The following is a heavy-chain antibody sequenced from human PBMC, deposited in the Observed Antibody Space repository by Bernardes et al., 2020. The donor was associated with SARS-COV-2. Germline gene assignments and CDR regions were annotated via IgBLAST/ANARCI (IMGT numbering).Heavy chain of an antibody. V-gene: IGHV3-74*01. Sequence: VGSLSLSCAASGFTFSSYWMHWVRQAPGKGLVWVSGINSDGSTTRYADSVKGRFTISRDNAKNTLYLQLNSLRAEDTAVYYCARGHGSGWRGDYWGQGTLVTVSS. CDR2: INSDGSTT. CDR1: GFTFSSYW. CDR3: ARGHGSGWRGDY. D-gene: IGHD6-19*01. J-gene: IGHJ4*02.